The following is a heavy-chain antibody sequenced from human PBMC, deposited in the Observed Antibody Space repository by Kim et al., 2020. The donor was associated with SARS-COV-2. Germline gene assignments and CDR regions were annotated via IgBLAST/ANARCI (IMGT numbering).Heavy chain of an antibody. CDR3: AREYGSAANWFDP. Sequence: YDPSLKSRVTISVDTSKNQFSLKLRSVTAADTAVYYCAREYGSAANWFDPWGQGTLVTVSS. D-gene: IGHD3-10*01. V-gene: IGHV4-31*02. J-gene: IGHJ5*02.